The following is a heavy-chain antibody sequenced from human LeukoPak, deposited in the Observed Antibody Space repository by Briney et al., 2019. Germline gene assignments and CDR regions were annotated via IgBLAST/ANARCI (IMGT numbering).Heavy chain of an antibody. CDR3: ATHVSIVAPATLNYGDNWFDP. CDR2: IYYRGTT. D-gene: IGHD2-2*01. Sequence: SSETLSLTCTVSGGSISSSISYWGWIRQPPGKGLGWIGSIYYRGTTYYNPSLKSRVTISVDTSKNQFSLNLNSVTAADTAIYYCATHVSIVAPATLNYGDNWFDPWGQGTLVIVSS. J-gene: IGHJ5*02. CDR1: GGSISSSISY. V-gene: IGHV4-39*01.